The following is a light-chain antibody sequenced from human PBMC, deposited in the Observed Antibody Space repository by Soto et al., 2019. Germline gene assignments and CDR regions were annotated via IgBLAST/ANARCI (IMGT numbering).Light chain of an antibody. Sequence: QSALTQPASVSGSPGQSIAISCTGSGSDVGGYNYVSWYQQHPGKAPKLIIYGVSHRPSGVSTRFSASRSAYTASLTISGLQAEDEADYYCSSYAGSSNVFGTGTKVTVL. CDR1: GSDVGGYNY. J-gene: IGLJ1*01. CDR2: GVS. CDR3: SSYAGSSNV. V-gene: IGLV2-14*01.